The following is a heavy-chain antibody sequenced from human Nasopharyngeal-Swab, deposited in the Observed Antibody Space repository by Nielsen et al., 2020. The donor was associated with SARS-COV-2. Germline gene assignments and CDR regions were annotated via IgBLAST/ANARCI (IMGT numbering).Heavy chain of an antibody. D-gene: IGHD6-13*01. Sequence: GESLKISCAASGFMFSTYAMHRVRQAPGKGLEWVAVIWYDESNKYYGDSVKGRFTISRDNAKNSLYLQMNSLRDEDTAVYYCASNPTGYSSSWYFYYYYMDVWGKGTTVTVSS. CDR3: ASNPTGYSSSWYFYYYYMDV. J-gene: IGHJ6*03. CDR2: IWYDESNK. CDR1: GFMFSTYA. V-gene: IGHV3-33*01.